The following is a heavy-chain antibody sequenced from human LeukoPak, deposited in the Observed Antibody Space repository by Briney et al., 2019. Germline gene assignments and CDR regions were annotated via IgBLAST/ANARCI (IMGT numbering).Heavy chain of an antibody. J-gene: IGHJ3*02. Sequence: SVKVSCKASGGTFISYTISWVGQAPGQGGEWMGGIIPILGIGNYAQKVQGRETITADKSTSTAYMELSSLRSEDTAVYYCASVVPAAIDDAFDIWGQGTMVTVSS. CDR3: ASVVPAAIDDAFDI. D-gene: IGHD2-2*01. CDR2: IIPILGIG. V-gene: IGHV1-69*02. CDR1: GGTFISYT.